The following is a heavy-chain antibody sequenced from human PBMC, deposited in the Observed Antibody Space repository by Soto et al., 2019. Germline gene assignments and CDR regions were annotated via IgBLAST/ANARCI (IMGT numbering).Heavy chain of an antibody. CDR2: INPHGGST. D-gene: IGHD3-3*01. CDR3: ARSSGGNFGIIIEGSNWFDP. V-gene: IGHV1-46*01. CDR1: GDTFTSYY. Sequence: GASVKVSCKAPGDTFTSYYLNWVRQAPGQGLEWMGVINPHGGSTKYAQKFQGRVTMTRDTSRSTVDMELRSLRSDDTAIYYCARSSGGNFGIIIEGSNWFDPWGQGTLVTVSS. J-gene: IGHJ5*02.